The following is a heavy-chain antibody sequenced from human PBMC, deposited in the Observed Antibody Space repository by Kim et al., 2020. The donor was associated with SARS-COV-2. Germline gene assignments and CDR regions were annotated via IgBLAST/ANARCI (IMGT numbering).Heavy chain of an antibody. CDR3: AKTRSDYERYFDDY. J-gene: IGHJ4*02. CDR1: GGSISSYY. Sequence: SETLSLTCTVSGGSISSYYWSWIRQPPGKGLEWIGYIYYSGSTNYNPSPKSRVTISVDTSKNQFSLKLSSVTAADTAVYYCAKTRSDYERYFDDYWGQGT. D-gene: IGHD3-9*01. CDR2: IYYSGST. V-gene: IGHV4-59*01.